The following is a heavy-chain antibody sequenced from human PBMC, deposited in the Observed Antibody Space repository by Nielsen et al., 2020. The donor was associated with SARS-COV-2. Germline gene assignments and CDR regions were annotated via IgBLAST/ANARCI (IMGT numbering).Heavy chain of an antibody. CDR1: GFTFSSYS. D-gene: IGHD3-3*01. J-gene: IGHJ6*03. Sequence: GESLKISCAASGFTFSSYSMNWVRQAPGKGLEWVSSISSSSSYIYYADSVKGRFTISRDNAKNSLYLQMNSLRAEDTAVYYCARDSDYDFWSGYPIHSQYYYYYYMDVWGKGTTVTVSS. CDR3: ARDSDYDFWSGYPIHSQYYYYYYMDV. CDR2: ISSSSSYI. V-gene: IGHV3-21*01.